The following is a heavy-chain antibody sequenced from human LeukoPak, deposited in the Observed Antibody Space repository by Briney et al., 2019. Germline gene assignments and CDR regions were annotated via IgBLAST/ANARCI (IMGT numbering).Heavy chain of an antibody. Sequence: SETLSLTCAVYGGSFSGYYWSWIRQPPGKGLEWIGEINHSGSTNYNPSLKSRVTISVDTSKNQFSLKLSSVTAADTAVYYCARGRGYDYVWGSYMRNLDYWGQGTLVTVSS. D-gene: IGHD3-16*01. J-gene: IGHJ4*02. CDR1: GGSFSGYY. CDR2: INHSGST. CDR3: ARGRGYDYVWGSYMRNLDY. V-gene: IGHV4-34*01.